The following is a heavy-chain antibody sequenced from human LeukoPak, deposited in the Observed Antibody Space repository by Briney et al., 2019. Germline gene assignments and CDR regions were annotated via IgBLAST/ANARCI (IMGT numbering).Heavy chain of an antibody. D-gene: IGHD4-23*01. CDR1: ALTFSSYW. V-gene: IGHV3-7*01. Sequence: GGSLRLSCEASALTFSSYWMSWVRQAPGKGLEWVANIKEDGSEINYVDSVKGGFTISRDNAKNSLFLQMNSLRVEDTAVYYCARDRGYSSFDYWGQGTLVTVSS. J-gene: IGHJ4*02. CDR2: IKEDGSEI. CDR3: ARDRGYSSFDY.